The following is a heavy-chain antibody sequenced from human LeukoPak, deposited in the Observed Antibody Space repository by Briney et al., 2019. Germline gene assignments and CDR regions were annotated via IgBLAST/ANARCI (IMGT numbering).Heavy chain of an antibody. V-gene: IGHV5-10-1*01. CDR1: GYSFTSYW. CDR3: ARLMSGRTTVTTHDY. D-gene: IGHD4-17*01. CDR2: IDPTDSYT. Sequence: GESLKISCKGSGYSFTSYWITWVRQMPGKGLEWMGMIDPTDSYTKSSPSFQGLVTISVDKSISTAYVQWSSLKASDTAMYYCARLMSGRTTVTTHDYWGQGTLVTVSS. J-gene: IGHJ4*02.